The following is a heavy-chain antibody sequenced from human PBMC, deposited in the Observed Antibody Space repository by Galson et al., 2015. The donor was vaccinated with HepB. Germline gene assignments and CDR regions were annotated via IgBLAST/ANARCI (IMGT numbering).Heavy chain of an antibody. CDR2: VNWNGGST. Sequence: SLRLSCAASGFTFDDYGMSWVRQAPGKGLEWVSGVNWNGGSTGYADSVKGRFTISRDNAKNSLYLQMNSLRAEDTALYYCARGRGDYVGSSYYYGMDVWGQGTTVTVSS. J-gene: IGHJ6*02. D-gene: IGHD4-17*01. CDR3: ARGRGDYVGSSYYYGMDV. V-gene: IGHV3-20*04. CDR1: GFTFDDYG.